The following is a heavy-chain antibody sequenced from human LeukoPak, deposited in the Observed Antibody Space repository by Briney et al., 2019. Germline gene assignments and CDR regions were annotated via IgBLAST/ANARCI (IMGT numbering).Heavy chain of an antibody. V-gene: IGHV4-30-4*01. CDR2: IYYSGST. Sequence: SETLSLTCTVSGGSISSGDYYWSWIRQPPGKGLEWIGYIYYSGSTYYNPSLKSRVTISVDTSKNQFSLKLSSVTAADTAVYYCAREETRVAFDIWGQGTMVTVSS. CDR1: GGSISSGDYY. CDR3: AREETRVAFDI. J-gene: IGHJ3*02. D-gene: IGHD4-17*01.